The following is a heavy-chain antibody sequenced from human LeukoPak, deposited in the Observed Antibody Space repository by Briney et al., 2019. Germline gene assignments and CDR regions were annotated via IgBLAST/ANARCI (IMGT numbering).Heavy chain of an antibody. D-gene: IGHD5-24*01. V-gene: IGHV3-7*01. CDR1: GFTITTFW. CDR2: IKEDGSEK. Sequence: TGGSLRLSCAASGFTITTFWMTWVRQAPGKGLEWVVKIKEDGSEKAYVDSVKGRFTISRDNARNSLHLQMNSLRAEDTAVYFCARLQMDTGYRPFDIWGQGRMVTVSS. CDR3: ARLQMDTGYRPFDI. J-gene: IGHJ3*02.